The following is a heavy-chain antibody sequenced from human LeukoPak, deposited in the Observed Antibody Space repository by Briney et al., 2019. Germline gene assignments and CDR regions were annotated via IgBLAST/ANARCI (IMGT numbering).Heavy chain of an antibody. V-gene: IGHV1-2*02. CDR2: INPNSGGT. CDR1: GYTFTGYY. J-gene: IGHJ4*02. D-gene: IGHD3-16*02. Sequence: ASVKVSCKASGYTFTGYYMHWVRQAPGQGLEWMGWINPNSGGTNYAQKFQGRVTMTRDTSISTAYMELSRLRSDDTAVYYCARSSDGGVIAPGFDYWGQGTLVTVSS. CDR3: ARSSDGGVIAPGFDY.